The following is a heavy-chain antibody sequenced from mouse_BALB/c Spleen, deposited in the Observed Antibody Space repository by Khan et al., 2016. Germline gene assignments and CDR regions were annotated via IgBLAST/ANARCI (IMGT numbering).Heavy chain of an antibody. CDR2: IDTNTGEP. Sequence: QIQLVQSGPELKKPGETVKLSCKASGYSFTNYGMNWVKQAPGKGLKWMGWIDTNTGEPTYAEAFKGRFAFSLETSAITAYLQINNLKNDDTATYFCARWGYDYAWFAYWGQGTMVTVSA. V-gene: IGHV9-3*02. D-gene: IGHD2-4*01. CDR3: ARWGYDYAWFAY. J-gene: IGHJ3*01. CDR1: GYSFTNYG.